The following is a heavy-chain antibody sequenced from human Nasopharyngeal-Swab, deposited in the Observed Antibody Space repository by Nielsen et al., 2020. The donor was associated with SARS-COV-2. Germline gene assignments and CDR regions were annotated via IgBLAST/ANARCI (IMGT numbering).Heavy chain of an antibody. CDR2: ISSSSKTI. CDR3: ARLRYYSCDY. Sequence: GESLKISCAASEFTFNTYDMNWVRQAPGKGLEWLSYISSSSKTIYYADSVKGRFTISRDNAKNSLYLQMNTLRDEDTAVYYCARLRYYSCDYWGQGTLVTVSS. D-gene: IGHD1-26*01. J-gene: IGHJ4*02. CDR1: EFTFNTYD. V-gene: IGHV3-48*02.